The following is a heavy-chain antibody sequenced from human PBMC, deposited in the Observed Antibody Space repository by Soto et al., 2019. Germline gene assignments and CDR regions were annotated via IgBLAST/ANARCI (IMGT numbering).Heavy chain of an antibody. V-gene: IGHV1-18*01. CDR2: ISAYNGNT. Sequence: GXSVNVSYKACGCSFTSYCIRWLQHSPRQGLEWMGWISAYNGNTNYAQKLQGRVTMTTDTSTSTAYMELRSLRSDDTAVYYCARGYYYGSGRPTPGGMDVWGQGTTVTVSS. CDR3: ARGYYYGSGRPTPGGMDV. CDR1: GCSFTSYC. J-gene: IGHJ6*02. D-gene: IGHD3-10*01.